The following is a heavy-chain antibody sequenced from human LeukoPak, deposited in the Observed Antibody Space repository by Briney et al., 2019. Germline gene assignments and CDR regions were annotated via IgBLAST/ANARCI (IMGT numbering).Heavy chain of an antibody. CDR1: GFTFSSYW. Sequence: GGSLRLSCAASGFTFSSYWMHWVRHPPGKGLVWVSCINSHGSTTSYADSVKGRFTISRDNAKNTVYLQLNSLRAEDTAVYYCARGGAYSYGYVGYWGQGTLVTVSS. J-gene: IGHJ4*02. D-gene: IGHD5-18*01. CDR3: ARGGAYSYGYVGY. V-gene: IGHV3-74*01. CDR2: INSHGSTT.